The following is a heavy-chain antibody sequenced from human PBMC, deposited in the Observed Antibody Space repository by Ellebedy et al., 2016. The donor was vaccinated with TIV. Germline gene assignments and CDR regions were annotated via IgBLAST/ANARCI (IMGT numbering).Heavy chain of an antibody. Sequence: MPGGSLRLSCAVSGGSISNYYWTWVRQPPGKELEWIGYIYYSGTTSYHPSLKTRFTMSVDTSKHQFSLKLTSVTAADTALYYCAREVRGEHLHYFDSWGHGTLVSVPS. V-gene: IGHV4-59*01. D-gene: IGHD1-26*01. CDR2: IYYSGTT. J-gene: IGHJ5*01. CDR1: GGSISNYY. CDR3: AREVRGEHLHYFDS.